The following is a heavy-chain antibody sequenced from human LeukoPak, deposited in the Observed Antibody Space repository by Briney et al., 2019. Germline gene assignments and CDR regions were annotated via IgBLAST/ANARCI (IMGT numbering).Heavy chain of an antibody. V-gene: IGHV1-18*01. CDR2: TSAYNGNT. CDR1: GYTFTSYG. J-gene: IGHJ6*02. D-gene: IGHD2-15*01. Sequence: GASVKVSCKASGYTFTSYGISWVRQAPGQGLEWMGWTSAYNGNTNYAQKLQGRVTMTTDTSTSTAYMELRSLRSDDTAVYYCARDRYCSGGNCYSNYYGMDVWGQGTTVTVSS. CDR3: ARDRYCSGGNCYSNYYGMDV.